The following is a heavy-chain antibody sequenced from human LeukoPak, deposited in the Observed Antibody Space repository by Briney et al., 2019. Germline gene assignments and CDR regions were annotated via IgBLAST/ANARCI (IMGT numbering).Heavy chain of an antibody. CDR1: GYSISSGYY. Sequence: SETLSLTCTVSGYSISSGYYWGWIRQPPGKGREWIGSIYHSGSTYYNPSLKSRVAISVDTSKNQFSLKLSSVTAADTAVYYCARVFQGYDFWSGYTKSPDAFDIWGQGTMVTVSS. V-gene: IGHV4-38-2*02. D-gene: IGHD3-3*01. CDR3: ARVFQGYDFWSGYTKSPDAFDI. J-gene: IGHJ3*02. CDR2: IYHSGST.